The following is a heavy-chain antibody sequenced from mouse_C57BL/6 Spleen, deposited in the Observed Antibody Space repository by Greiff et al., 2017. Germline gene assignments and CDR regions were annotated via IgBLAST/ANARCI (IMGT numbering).Heavy chain of an antibody. V-gene: IGHV1-55*01. J-gene: IGHJ1*03. Sequence: QVQLQQPGAELVKPGASVKMSCKASGYTFTSYWMTWVKQRPGQGLEWIGDIYPGSGSTNYNEKFKSKATLTVDTSSSTAYMQLSSLTSEDSAVYYGARSGLTETDLYYDVWGTGTTVTVSS. CDR1: GYTFTSYW. CDR3: ARSGLTETDLYYDV. D-gene: IGHD1-3*01. CDR2: IYPGSGST.